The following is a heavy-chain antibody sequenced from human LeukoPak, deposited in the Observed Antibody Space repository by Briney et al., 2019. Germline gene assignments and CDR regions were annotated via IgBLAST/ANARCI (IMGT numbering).Heavy chain of an antibody. V-gene: IGHV3-74*01. D-gene: IGHD5-24*01. J-gene: IGHJ4*02. CDR2: INSDGSRT. Sequence: GGSLRLSCAASGFTVSSNYMSWVRQAPGKGLVWVSRINSDGSRTTYADSVKGRFTISRDNSKNTLYLQVNSLRAADTAIYCCAKVQEMDTILPPFHYWGQGTLVTVSS. CDR3: AKVQEMDTILPPFHY. CDR1: GFTVSSNY.